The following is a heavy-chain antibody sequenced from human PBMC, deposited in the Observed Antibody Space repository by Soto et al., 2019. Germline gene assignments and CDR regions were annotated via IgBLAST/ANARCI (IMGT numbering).Heavy chain of an antibody. J-gene: IGHJ6*02. V-gene: IGHV1-69*06. CDR2: IIPIFGTA. Sequence: GASVKVSCKASGGTFSSYAISWVRQAPGQGLEWMGGIIPIFGTANYAQKFQGRVTITADKSTSTAYMELSSLRSEDTAVYYCAYYYDSSGYWRGYGMDVWGQGTTVTGS. CDR3: AYYYDSSGYWRGYGMDV. CDR1: GGTFSSYA. D-gene: IGHD3-22*01.